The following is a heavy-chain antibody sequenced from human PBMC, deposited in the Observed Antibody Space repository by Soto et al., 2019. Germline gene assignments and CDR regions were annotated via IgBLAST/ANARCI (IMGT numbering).Heavy chain of an antibody. D-gene: IGHD3-22*01. J-gene: IGHJ3*02. CDR1: GYSFTSYW. Sequence: PGEPLKISCSGSGYSFTSYWISWVRQMPGKGLEWMGRIDPSDSYTNYSPSFQGHVTISADKSISTAYLQWSSLKASDTAMYYCARNYYDSSGYPGIWGQGTMVTVSS. V-gene: IGHV5-10-1*01. CDR2: IDPSDSYT. CDR3: ARNYYDSSGYPGI.